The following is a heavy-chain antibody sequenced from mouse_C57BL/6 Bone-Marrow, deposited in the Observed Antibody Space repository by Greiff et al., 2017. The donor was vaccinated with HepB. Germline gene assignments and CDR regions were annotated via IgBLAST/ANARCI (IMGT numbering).Heavy chain of an antibody. Sequence: EVQLQQSGAELVRPGASVKLSCTASGFNIKDDYMHWVKQRPEQGLAWIGWIDPENGDTEYASEFQGKATITADPSSNTAYLQLSSLTSEDTAVYYRPPLPLPFWGQGTPLTVSS. CDR1: GFNIKDDY. V-gene: IGHV14-4*01. CDR3: PPLPLPF. J-gene: IGHJ2*01. CDR2: IDPENGDT. D-gene: IGHD5-1*01.